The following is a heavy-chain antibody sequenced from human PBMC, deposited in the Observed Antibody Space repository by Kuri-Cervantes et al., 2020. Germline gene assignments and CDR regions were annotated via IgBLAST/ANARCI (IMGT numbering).Heavy chain of an antibody. CDR2: INPNSGGT. J-gene: IGHJ4*02. V-gene: IGHV1-2*02. CDR3: AREGPDVTTVTRGRGFFDY. D-gene: IGHD4-17*01. Sequence: ASVKVSCKASGYTFTGYYMHWVRQAPGQGLEWMGWINPNSGGTNYAQKFQGRVTMTRDTSISTAYMELSRLRSDDTAAYYCAREGPDVTTVTRGRGFFDYWGQGTLVTVSS. CDR1: GYTFTGYY.